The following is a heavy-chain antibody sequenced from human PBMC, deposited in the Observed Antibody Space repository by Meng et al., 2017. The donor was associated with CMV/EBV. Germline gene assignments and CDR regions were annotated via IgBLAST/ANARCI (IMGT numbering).Heavy chain of an antibody. V-gene: IGHV4-34*01. Sequence: SETLSLTCAAYGGSFSGYYWSWIRQPPGKGLEWIGEINHSGSTNYNPSLKSRVTISVDTSKNQFSLKLSSVTAADTAVYYCARGPFQLLYYLDYWGQGTLVTVSS. D-gene: IGHD2-2*02. CDR1: GGSFSGYY. CDR2: INHSGST. J-gene: IGHJ4*02. CDR3: ARGPFQLLYYLDY.